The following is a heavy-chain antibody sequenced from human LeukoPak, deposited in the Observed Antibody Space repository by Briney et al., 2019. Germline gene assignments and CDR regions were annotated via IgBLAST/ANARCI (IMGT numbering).Heavy chain of an antibody. Sequence: SQTLSLTCTVSGGSISSSNYYWGWIRQPPGKGLEWIGSIYYSGSTYYSPSLKSRVTMSVDTSKNQFSLKLSSVTAADTAVYYCARVGDDYYASGGFDYWGQGTLVTVSS. CDR3: ARVGDDYYASGGFDY. J-gene: IGHJ4*02. CDR1: GGSISSSNYY. V-gene: IGHV4-39*07. CDR2: IYYSGST. D-gene: IGHD3-10*01.